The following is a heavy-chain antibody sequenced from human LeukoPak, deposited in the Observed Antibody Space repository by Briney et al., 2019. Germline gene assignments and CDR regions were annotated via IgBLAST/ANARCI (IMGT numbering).Heavy chain of an antibody. CDR2: VNGSGRNT. Sequence: GGSLRLSCAASGFTFSDSAMSWVRQAPGKGLEWVATVNGSGRNTNYAASVKGRFTISRDNSKNTRFLQINNLRAEDTAIYYCARVGDYYGSEELDYWGQGTRVTVP. V-gene: IGHV3-23*01. J-gene: IGHJ4*02. D-gene: IGHD3-10*01. CDR1: GFTFSDSA. CDR3: ARVGDYYGSEELDY.